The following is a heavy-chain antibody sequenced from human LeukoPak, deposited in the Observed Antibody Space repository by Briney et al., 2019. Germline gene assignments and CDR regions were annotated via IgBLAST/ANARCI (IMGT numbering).Heavy chain of an antibody. CDR1: GFTFFTYS. J-gene: IGHJ4*02. CDR3: AREESGSSGWYDY. CDR2: ISSRSTYI. Sequence: PGGSLRLSCAASGFTFFTYSTNWVRQAPGKGLEWVSSISSRSTYINYADSVKGRFTISRDNAKNSLYLQMNSLRAEDTAVYYCAREESGSSGWYDYWGQGTLVTVSS. D-gene: IGHD6-19*01. V-gene: IGHV3-21*01.